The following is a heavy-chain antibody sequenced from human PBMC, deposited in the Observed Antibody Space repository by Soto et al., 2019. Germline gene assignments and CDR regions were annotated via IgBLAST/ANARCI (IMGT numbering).Heavy chain of an antibody. V-gene: IGHV1-3*01. CDR2: INAGNGNT. J-gene: IGHJ6*02. D-gene: IGHD2-2*01. CDR3: AREGCSSTSCYDRRNYYYGMDV. CDR1: GYTFTSYA. Sequence: ASVKVSCKASGYTFTSYAMNWVRQAPGQGLEWMGWINAGNGNTKYSQKFQGRVIITRDTFASTAYMELSSLRSEDTAVYYCAREGCSSTSCYDRRNYYYGMDVWGQGTTVTVSS.